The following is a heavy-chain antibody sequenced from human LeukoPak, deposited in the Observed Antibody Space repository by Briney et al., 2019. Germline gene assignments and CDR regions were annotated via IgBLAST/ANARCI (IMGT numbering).Heavy chain of an antibody. CDR1: GFTFSEYY. V-gene: IGHV3-11*04. CDR2: INRSGDTI. D-gene: IGHD2/OR15-2a*01. J-gene: IGHJ4*02. Sequence: GGALRLSSVPSGFTFSEYYLSWMRPSPQKGLERGSYINRSGDTISYADSVKGRFTISRDNAKNSLYLRMNALRAEDTAVYYCARYRGHVTTWLYFLAYWGQGPLVTVSS. CDR3: ARYRGHVTTWLYFLAY.